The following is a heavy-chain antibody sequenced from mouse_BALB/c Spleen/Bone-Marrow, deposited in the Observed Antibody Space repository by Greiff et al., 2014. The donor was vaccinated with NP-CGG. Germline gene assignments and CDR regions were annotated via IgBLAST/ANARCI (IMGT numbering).Heavy chain of an antibody. CDR1: GFSLTSYG. D-gene: IGHD4-1*01. CDR3: ARNRDWDGATDY. CDR2: IWSGGST. Sequence: VQLQQSGHGLVQPSQSLSITCTVSGFSLTSYGVYWVRQSPGKGLEWLGVIWSGGSTDYNAAFISRLSISKDNSKSQVFFKMNSLQSNDTAIYYCARNRDWDGATDYWGQGTSVTVSS. J-gene: IGHJ4*01. V-gene: IGHV2-2*03.